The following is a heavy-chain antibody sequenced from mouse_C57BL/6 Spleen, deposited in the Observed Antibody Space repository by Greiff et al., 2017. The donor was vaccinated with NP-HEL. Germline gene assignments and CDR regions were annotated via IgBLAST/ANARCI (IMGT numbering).Heavy chain of an antibody. CDR1: GFTFSSYA. V-gene: IGHV5-4*01. CDR2: ISDGGSYT. J-gene: IGHJ2*01. CDR3: ARDPMVTAGGFGY. Sequence: EVKVVESGGGLVKPGGSLKLSCAASGFTFSSYAMSWVRQTPEKRLEWVATISDGGSYTYYPDNVKGRFTISRDNAKNNLYLQMSHLKSEDTAMYYCARDPMVTAGGFGYWGQGTTLTVSS. D-gene: IGHD2-2*01.